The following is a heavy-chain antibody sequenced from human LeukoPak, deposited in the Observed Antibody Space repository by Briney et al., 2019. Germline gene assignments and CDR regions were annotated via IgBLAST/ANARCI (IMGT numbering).Heavy chain of an antibody. CDR1: GFTFSSYA. CDR2: ISGIGGTT. CDR3: AKDLPGYYDSSGFS. V-gene: IGHV3-23*01. Sequence: GGPLRLSCAASGFTFSSYAMSWVRQAPGKGLEWVSAISGIGGTTYNADSVKGRFTISRDNSKNTLYLQMSSLRAEDTAVYYCAKDLPGYYDSSGFSWGQGTLVTVSS. D-gene: IGHD3-22*01. J-gene: IGHJ4*02.